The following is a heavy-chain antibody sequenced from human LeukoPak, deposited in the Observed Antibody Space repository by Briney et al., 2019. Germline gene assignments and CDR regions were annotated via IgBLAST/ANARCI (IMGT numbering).Heavy chain of an antibody. Sequence: GGSLRLSCAASGFTLGSYAMGCVRQAPGKGLEWVSSIRGNGAATDYADSVKGRFTISRDNSKNTLYLQMNKLRAEDTAVYYGARGIVNILTCPFDYWGQGTLVTVSS. CDR1: GFTLGSYA. CDR2: IRGNGAAT. V-gene: IGHV3-23*01. D-gene: IGHD3-9*01. CDR3: ARGIVNILTCPFDY. J-gene: IGHJ4*02.